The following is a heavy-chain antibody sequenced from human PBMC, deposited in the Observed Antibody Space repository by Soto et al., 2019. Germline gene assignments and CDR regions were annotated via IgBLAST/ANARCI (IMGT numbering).Heavy chain of an antibody. V-gene: IGHV3-33*01. D-gene: IGHD1-1*01. Sequence: QVQLVESGGGVVQPGRSLRLSCAASGFTFSSYGMHWVRQAPGKGLEWVAVIWYDGSNKYYADSVKGRFTISRDNSKNTLYLQMNSLRVEDTAVYYCARDRSAGTTVWFDPWGQGTLVTVSS. CDR3: ARDRSAGTTVWFDP. J-gene: IGHJ5*02. CDR1: GFTFSSYG. CDR2: IWYDGSNK.